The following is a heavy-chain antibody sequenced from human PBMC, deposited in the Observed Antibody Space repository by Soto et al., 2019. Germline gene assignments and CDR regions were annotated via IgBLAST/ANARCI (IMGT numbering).Heavy chain of an antibody. D-gene: IGHD4-4*01. CDR2: ISAYNGNT. J-gene: IGHJ5*02. V-gene: IGHV1-18*01. CDR1: GYTFTSYG. CDR3: ASSHPLTTEGLWFDP. Sequence: ASVKVSCKASGYTFTSYGISWVLQAPGQGLEWMGWISAYNGNTNYAQKLQGRVTMTTDTSTSTAYMELRSLRSDDTAVYYCASSHPLTTEGLWFDPWGQGTLVTVSS.